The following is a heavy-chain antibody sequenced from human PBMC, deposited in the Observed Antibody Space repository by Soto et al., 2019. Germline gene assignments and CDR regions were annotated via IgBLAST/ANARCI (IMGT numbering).Heavy chain of an antibody. D-gene: IGHD3-22*01. J-gene: IGHJ4*02. CDR1: GFTFSSFS. Sequence: LRLSCAASGFTFSSFSMNWVRQAPGKGLEWVSSISSDSSSIFYADSVKGRFTMSRDNAKNSMYLQMNSLRAEDTAVYYCARGPYFYDTSDYFDSWGQGXLVTVYS. CDR2: ISSDSSSI. V-gene: IGHV3-21*01. CDR3: ARGPYFYDTSDYFDS.